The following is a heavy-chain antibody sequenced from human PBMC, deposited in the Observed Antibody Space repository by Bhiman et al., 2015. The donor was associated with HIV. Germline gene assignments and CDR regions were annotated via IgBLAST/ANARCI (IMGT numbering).Heavy chain of an antibody. CDR2: ISGSGGST. V-gene: IGHV3-23*01. CDR3: AKGDCSSTSCYGDYYYYYGMDV. Sequence: EVQLLESGGGVVQPGGSLRLSCAASGFTFSSYAMGWVRQAPGKGLEWVSVISGSGGSTYYADSVKGRFTISRDNSKNTLYLQMNSLRAEDTAVYYCAKGDCSSTSCYGDYYYYYGMDVWGQGTTVTVSS. D-gene: IGHD2-2*01. J-gene: IGHJ6*02. CDR1: GFTFSSYA.